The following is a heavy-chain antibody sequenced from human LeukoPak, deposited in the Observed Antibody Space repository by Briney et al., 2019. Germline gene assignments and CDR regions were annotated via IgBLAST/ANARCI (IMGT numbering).Heavy chain of an antibody. V-gene: IGHV4-59*01. J-gene: IGHJ6*02. Sequence: SETLSLTCTVSGGSISSYYWSWIRQPPGKGLEWIGYIYYSGSTNYNPSLKSRVTISVDTSKNQFSLKLSSVTAADTAVYYCARERAQPLFNGMDVWGQGTTVTVSS. CDR2: IYYSGST. CDR3: ARERAQPLFNGMDV. D-gene: IGHD2-2*01. CDR1: GGSISSYY.